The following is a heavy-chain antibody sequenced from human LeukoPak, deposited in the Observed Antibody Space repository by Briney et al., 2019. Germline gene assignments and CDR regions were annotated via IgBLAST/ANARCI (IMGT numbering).Heavy chain of an antibody. CDR1: GFTFSSYA. Sequence: GGSLRLSCAASGFTFSSYAMHWVRQAPGKGLEWVALISYDGSSEYYADSVKGRFTISRDNSKNTLYLQMNSLRAEDTAVYYCARDSVVRVERADYWGQGTLVTVSS. V-gene: IGHV3-30-3*01. CDR2: ISYDGSSE. CDR3: ARDSVVRVERADY. J-gene: IGHJ4*02. D-gene: IGHD3-3*01.